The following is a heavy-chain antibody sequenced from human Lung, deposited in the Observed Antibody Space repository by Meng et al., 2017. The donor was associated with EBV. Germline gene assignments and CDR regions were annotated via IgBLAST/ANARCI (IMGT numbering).Heavy chain of an antibody. J-gene: IGHJ4*02. CDR2: IIPMFGLA. CDR3: ARGTSDYVWGGYRYFDY. CDR1: GGSFSAYT. V-gene: IGHV1-69*01. D-gene: IGHD3-16*02. Sequence: QVQLGEAGVEVKNPGSSGKVSCEASGGSFSAYTMSWVRQAPGQGLEWVGGIIPMFGLATYAEKFQGRVTITAEESTSTAYMEVNSLTLEDTAVYYCARGTSDYVWGGYRYFDYWGQGTLVTVSS.